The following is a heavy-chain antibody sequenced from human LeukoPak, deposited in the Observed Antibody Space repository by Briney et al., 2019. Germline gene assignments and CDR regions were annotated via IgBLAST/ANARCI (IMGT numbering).Heavy chain of an antibody. CDR2: ISYSGTT. V-gene: IGHV4-59*08. D-gene: IGHD3-22*01. CDR1: SDSISSYY. CDR3: ASSPITTNGPDY. J-gene: IGHJ4*02. Sequence: SETLSLTCTVSSDSISSYYWSWIRQPPGKGLEWIGYISYSGTTNYNPSLKSRVTISIDTSKNQFSLKLSSVTAADTAVYYCASSPITTNGPDYWGQGTLVTVSS.